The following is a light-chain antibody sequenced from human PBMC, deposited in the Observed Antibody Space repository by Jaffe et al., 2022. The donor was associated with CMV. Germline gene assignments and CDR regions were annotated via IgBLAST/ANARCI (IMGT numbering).Light chain of an antibody. J-gene: IGLJ3*02. CDR1: SSNIGSKT. V-gene: IGLV1-44*01. CDR2: GHN. Sequence: QSVLTQPPSASGTPGQRVTISCFGSSSNIGSKTVNWYQQVPGAAPKLLIYGHNQRPSGVPDRFSGSKSGTSASLAISGLQPADESDYYCAVWDGDFWVFGGGTKLTVL. CDR3: AVWDGDFWV.